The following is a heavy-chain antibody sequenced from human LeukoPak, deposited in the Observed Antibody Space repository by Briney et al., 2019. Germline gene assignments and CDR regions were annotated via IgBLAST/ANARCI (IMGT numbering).Heavy chain of an antibody. J-gene: IGHJ4*02. CDR1: GGSICSSSYY. D-gene: IGHD5-18*01. Sequence: PSETLSLTCTVSGGSICSSSYYWGWIRQPPGKGLEWIGSIYYSGTTYYNPSLKSRVTISVDTSKNQFSLKLSSVTAADTAVYYCAREEYTAMVSGYFDYWGQGTLVTVSS. V-gene: IGHV4-39*07. CDR3: AREEYTAMVSGYFDY. CDR2: IYYSGTT.